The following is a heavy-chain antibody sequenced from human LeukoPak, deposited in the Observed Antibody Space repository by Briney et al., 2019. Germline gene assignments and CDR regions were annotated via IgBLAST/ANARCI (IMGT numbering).Heavy chain of an antibody. CDR3: ARGQRLGYYYYYMDV. CDR2: INHSGST. D-gene: IGHD7-27*01. Sequence: SETLSLTCAVYGGSFSGYYWSWIRQPPGKGLEWIGEINHSGSTNYNPSLKSRVTISVDTSKNQFSLKLRSVTAADTAVYYCARGQRLGYYYYYMDVWGKGTTVTVSS. CDR1: GGSFSGYY. J-gene: IGHJ6*03. V-gene: IGHV4-34*01.